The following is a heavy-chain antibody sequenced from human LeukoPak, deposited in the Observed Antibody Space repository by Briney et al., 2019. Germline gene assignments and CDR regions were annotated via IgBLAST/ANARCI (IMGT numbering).Heavy chain of an antibody. D-gene: IGHD5-12*01. CDR1: GFTFSSYA. CDR2: ISYDGSNE. CDR3: ARGLNVDIVATIPS. V-gene: IGHV3-30*04. Sequence: GGSLRLSCAASGFTFSSYAMHWVRQAPGMGLEWVAVISYDGSNEYYADSVKGRFTISKDNSKNTLYLQMNSLRAEDTAVYYCARGLNVDIVATIPSWGQGTLVTVSS. J-gene: IGHJ5*02.